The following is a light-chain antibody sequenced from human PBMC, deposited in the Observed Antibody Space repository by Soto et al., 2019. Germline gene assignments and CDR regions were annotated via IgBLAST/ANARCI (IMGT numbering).Light chain of an antibody. CDR2: GAS. CDR3: QQYNNWPPYT. CDR1: QRVSSN. V-gene: IGKV3-15*01. Sequence: EIVMTQSPATLSVSPGERATLSCRASQRVSSNLAWYQQKPGQAPRLLIYGASTRATGIPARFSGSGSGTEFTLTISNLQSEDFAFYYCQQYNNWPPYTFGQGTKLEIK. J-gene: IGKJ2*01.